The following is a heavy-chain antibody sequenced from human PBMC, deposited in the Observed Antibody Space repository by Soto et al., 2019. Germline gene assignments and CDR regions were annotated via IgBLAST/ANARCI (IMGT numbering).Heavy chain of an antibody. J-gene: IGHJ4*02. CDR3: ARLGGYYQAFDS. CDR1: GGSISSYY. V-gene: IGHV4-59*08. CDR2: IYYSGST. Sequence: PSETLSLTCTVSGGSISSYYWSWIRQPPGKGLEWIGYIYYSGSTKYNSSLKSRVTISVDTSKNQFSLRLTSVTAADTAVYYCARLGGYYQAFDSWGQGTLVTVSS. D-gene: IGHD3-22*01.